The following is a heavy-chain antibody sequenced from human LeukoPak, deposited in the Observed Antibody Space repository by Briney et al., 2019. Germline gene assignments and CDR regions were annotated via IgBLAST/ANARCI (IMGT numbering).Heavy chain of an antibody. CDR1: GGSVSSGSYY. V-gene: IGHV4-61*01. J-gene: IGHJ5*02. CDR2: IYYSGST. Sequence: SETLSLTCTVSGGSVSSGSYYWGWIRQPPGKGLEWIGYIYYSGSTNYNPSLKSQVTISVDTSKNQFSLKLSSVTAADTAVYYCARAVVVVAATFWFDPWGQGTLVTVSS. D-gene: IGHD2-15*01. CDR3: ARAVVVVAATFWFDP.